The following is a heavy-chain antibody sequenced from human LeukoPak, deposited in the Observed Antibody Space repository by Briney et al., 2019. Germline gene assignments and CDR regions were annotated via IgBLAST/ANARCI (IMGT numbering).Heavy chain of an antibody. CDR1: GFTFTNHW. V-gene: IGHV3-74*01. D-gene: IGHD6-6*01. J-gene: IGHJ4*02. CDR3: VGTIASRGSEY. CDR2: LPPDELDI. Sequence: GGSLRLSCAASGFTFTNHWMHWVRQAPGMGLVWVSRLPPDELDIIYADSVKGRLTVSRDNSKHTMYLQINNLRAEDTAVYYCVGTIASRGSEYWGQGALVTVSS.